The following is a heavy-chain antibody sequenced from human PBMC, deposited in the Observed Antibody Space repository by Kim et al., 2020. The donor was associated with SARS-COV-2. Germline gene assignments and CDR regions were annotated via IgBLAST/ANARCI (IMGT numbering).Heavy chain of an antibody. CDR3: ARDAEIDPHIAVPALDS. Sequence: SETLSLTCGVSGDSISRSSWWSWIRQPPGKGLEWIGEIYHSGINNYNPSLKSRVTISIDKAKNQLSLSLTSVTAADTAIYYCARDAEIDPHIAVPALDSWGPGILVLVSS. D-gene: IGHD6-19*01. CDR2: IYHSGIN. CDR1: GDSISRSSW. V-gene: IGHV4-4*02. J-gene: IGHJ4*02.